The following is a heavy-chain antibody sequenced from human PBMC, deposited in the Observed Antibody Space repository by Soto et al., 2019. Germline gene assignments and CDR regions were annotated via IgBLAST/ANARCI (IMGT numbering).Heavy chain of an antibody. CDR1: GYTFTGYY. V-gene: IGHV1-69*13. J-gene: IGHJ4*02. CDR2: IIPIFGTA. D-gene: IGHD2-15*01. CDR3: ARESRYCSGGSCYFLPGIDY. Sequence: SVKVSCKASGYTFTGYYMHWVRQAPGQGLEWMGGIIPIFGTANYAQKFQGRVTITADESTSTAYMELISLRSEDTAVYYCARESRYCSGGSCYFLPGIDYWGQGTLVTVSS.